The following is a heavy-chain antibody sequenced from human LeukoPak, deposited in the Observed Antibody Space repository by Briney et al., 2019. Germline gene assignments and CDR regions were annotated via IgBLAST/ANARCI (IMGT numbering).Heavy chain of an antibody. V-gene: IGHV3-23*01. CDR1: GFTFSSYA. CDR3: AELGITMIGGV. J-gene: IGHJ6*04. CDR2: ISGSGGST. D-gene: IGHD3-10*02. Sequence: GGSLRLSCAASGFTFSSYAMSWVRQAPGKGLEWVSAISGSGGSTYYADSVKGRFTISRDNAKNSLYLQTNGLRAEDTAVYYCAELGITMIGGVWGKGTTVTISS.